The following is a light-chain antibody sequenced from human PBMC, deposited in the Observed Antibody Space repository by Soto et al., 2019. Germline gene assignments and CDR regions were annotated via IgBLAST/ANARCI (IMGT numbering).Light chain of an antibody. CDR2: DAS. V-gene: IGKV3-11*01. CDR1: QSVSSY. Sequence: EIVLTQSPANLSLSPGDRATLSCRASQSVSSYLAWYQQKPGQAPRLLIYDASNRATGIQARFSGSGSGTDFTLTISSLEPEDFAVYYCQQRTNWSSVTFGGGTKVEIK. J-gene: IGKJ4*01. CDR3: QQRTNWSSVT.